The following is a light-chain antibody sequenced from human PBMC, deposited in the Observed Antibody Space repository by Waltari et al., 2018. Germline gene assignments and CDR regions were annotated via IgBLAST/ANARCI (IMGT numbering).Light chain of an antibody. V-gene: IGLV1-51*01. Sequence: HSVLTQPPSVSAAPGQDVTIFCSGSSSNIGNNYVSWYQQVPGTAPTLLIFDNNERPSGIPDRFSGSKSGTSATLDITGLQTGDEAHYYCATWDSSLSGGVFGGGTKVTVL. CDR2: DNN. J-gene: IGLJ2*01. CDR3: ATWDSSLSGGV. CDR1: SSNIGNNY.